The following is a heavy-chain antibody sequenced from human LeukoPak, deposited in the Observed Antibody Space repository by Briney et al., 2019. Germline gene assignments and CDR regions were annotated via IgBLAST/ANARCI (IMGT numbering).Heavy chain of an antibody. CDR3: AKDTDSGSYYWLDY. CDR1: GFTFSSYW. Sequence: PGGSLRLSCAASGFTFSSYWMSWVRQAPGKGLEWVSGISWNSGSIGYADSVKGRFTISRDNAKNSLYLQMNSLRAEDTALYYCAKDTDSGSYYWLDYWGQGTLVTVSS. V-gene: IGHV3-9*01. D-gene: IGHD1-26*01. CDR2: ISWNSGSI. J-gene: IGHJ4*02.